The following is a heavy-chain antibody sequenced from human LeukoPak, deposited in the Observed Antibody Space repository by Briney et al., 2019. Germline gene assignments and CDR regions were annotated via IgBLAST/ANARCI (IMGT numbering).Heavy chain of an antibody. CDR2: IKQDGSHK. J-gene: IGHJ4*02. Sequence: GGSLRLSRAASGFTFSTYWMYWVRQAPGKGLEWVANIKQDGSHKYYVDSVKGRFTISRDNAKNSLYLQMNSLRVEDTAVYYCVREEGYWGQGTLVTVSS. V-gene: IGHV3-7*01. CDR1: GFTFSTYW. CDR3: VREEGY.